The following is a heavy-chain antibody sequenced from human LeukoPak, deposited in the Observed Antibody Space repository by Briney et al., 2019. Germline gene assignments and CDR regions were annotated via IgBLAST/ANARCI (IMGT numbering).Heavy chain of an antibody. CDR2: MXXXNTKT. V-gene: IGHV1-8*01. J-gene: IGHJ4*02. Sequence: ASVKVSCKASGYTFTSYDINXXXXXXGXGLXXMGWMXXXNTKTGYAQXXXXXXXMTXDXSTSTAYLELGRLISEDTAVYYCARGPPENTHSDYWGQGTLVTVSS. CDR3: ARGPPENTHSDY. CDR1: GYTFTSYD.